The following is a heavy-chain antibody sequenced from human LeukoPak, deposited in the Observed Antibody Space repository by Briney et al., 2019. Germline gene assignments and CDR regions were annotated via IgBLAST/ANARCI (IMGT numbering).Heavy chain of an antibody. D-gene: IGHD2-2*02. CDR3: ARGGEYCSSTSCYTLGFDY. Sequence: SETLSLTCAVYGGSFSGYYWSWIRQPPGKGLEWIGEINHSGSANYNPSLKSRVTISVDTSKNQFSLKLSSVTAADTAVYYCARGGEYCSSTSCYTLGFDYWGQGTLVTVSS. CDR1: GGSFSGYY. J-gene: IGHJ4*02. V-gene: IGHV4-34*01. CDR2: INHSGSA.